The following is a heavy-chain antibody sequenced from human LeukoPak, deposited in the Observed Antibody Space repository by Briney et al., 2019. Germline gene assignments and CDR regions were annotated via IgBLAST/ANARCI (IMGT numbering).Heavy chain of an antibody. CDR3: VRDGVGAPPFDY. Sequence: GGSLRLSCAASGFTFSSHWMHWVRQAPGKGLVWVSRIKGDGSSTSYADSVKGRFIISRDNTKNTLNLQMNSLRAEDTAVYYCVRDGVGAPPFDYWGQGIMVTVSS. CDR2: IKGDGSST. D-gene: IGHD2-8*01. J-gene: IGHJ4*02. CDR1: GFTFSSHW. V-gene: IGHV3-74*01.